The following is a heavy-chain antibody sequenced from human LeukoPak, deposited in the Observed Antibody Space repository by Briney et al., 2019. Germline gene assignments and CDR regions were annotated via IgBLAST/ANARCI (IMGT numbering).Heavy chain of an antibody. CDR2: ISWNSGSI. V-gene: IGHV3-9*01. Sequence: PGRSLRLSCAASGFTFDDYAMHWVRQAPGKGLEWVSGISWNSGSIGYADSVKGRFTISRDNAKKSLHLQLNSLTVEDTAVYLCARASDGYHSDYWGQGTLVTVSS. CDR3: ARASDGYHSDY. J-gene: IGHJ4*02. CDR1: GFTFDDYA. D-gene: IGHD5-24*01.